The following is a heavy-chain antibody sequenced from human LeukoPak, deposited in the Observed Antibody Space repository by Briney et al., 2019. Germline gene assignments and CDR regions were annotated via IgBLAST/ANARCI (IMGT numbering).Heavy chain of an antibody. J-gene: IGHJ4*02. D-gene: IGHD2-21*02. CDR1: GYSISSGYY. V-gene: IGHV4-38-2*02. CDR3: ARGGYCGGDCYFYY. CDR2: FYHSGST. Sequence: SETLSLTCTVSGYSISSGYYWGWIRQPPGKGLEWIGSFYHSGSTYYNPSLKSRVSISVDTSKNQFSLKLSSVTAADTAVYYCARGGYCGGDCYFYYWGQGTLVTVSS.